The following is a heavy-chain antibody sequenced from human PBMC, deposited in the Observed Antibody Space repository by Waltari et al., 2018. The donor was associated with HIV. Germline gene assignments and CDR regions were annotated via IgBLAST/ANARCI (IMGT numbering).Heavy chain of an antibody. CDR2: IIPILGIA. D-gene: IGHD2-21*01. J-gene: IGHJ5*02. CDR3: AREESYCGAADP. CDR1: GGTFSSYT. V-gene: IGHV1-69*08. Sequence: QVQLVQSGAEVKKPGSSVKVSCKASGGTFSSYTISWVRQAPGQGLEWMGRIIPILGIANYAQKFQGRVTITADKSTSTAYMELSSLRSEDTAVYYCAREESYCGAADPWGQGTLVTVSS.